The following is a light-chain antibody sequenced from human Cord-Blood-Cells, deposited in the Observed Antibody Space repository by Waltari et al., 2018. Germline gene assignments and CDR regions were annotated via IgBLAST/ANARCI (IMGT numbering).Light chain of an antibody. V-gene: IGLV2-23*01. J-gene: IGLJ3*02. Sequence: QSALTQPASVSGSPGQSITISCTGTSSDVGSYNLVSWYQQHPGKAPKLMIYEGSKRPSGVSKRFSGSNSGNTASLTISGLQAEDEADYYCCSYAGSSPWVFGGGTKLTVL. CDR1: SSDVGSYNL. CDR3: CSYAGSSPWV. CDR2: EGS.